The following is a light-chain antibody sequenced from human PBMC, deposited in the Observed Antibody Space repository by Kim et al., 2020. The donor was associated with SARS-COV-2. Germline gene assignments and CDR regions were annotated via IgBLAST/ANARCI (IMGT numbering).Light chain of an antibody. V-gene: IGKV3-15*01. J-gene: IGKJ1*01. CDR3: QQSNNWPPLT. CDR1: QTINNR. CDR2: DAT. Sequence: SPGERATISCRSSQTINNRLVWYQQKPGQAPRLLIYDATTRATGIPARFIGSGSETDFTLTINSLQSEDFAVYYCQQSNNWPPLTFGQGTKVDIK.